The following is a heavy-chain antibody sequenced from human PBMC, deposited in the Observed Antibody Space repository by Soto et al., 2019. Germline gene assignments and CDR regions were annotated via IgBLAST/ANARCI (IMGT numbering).Heavy chain of an antibody. CDR2: IRSKAYGGTT. CDR1: GFTFCDYA. D-gene: IGHD6-6*01. CDR3: ARFQEQLADYYYYYMDV. Sequence: GGSLRLSCTASGFTFCDYAMSWFRQAPGKGLEWVGFIRSKAYGGTTEYAASVKGRFTISRDDSKSIAYLQMNSLRAEDTAVYYCARFQEQLADYYYYYMDVWGKGTTVTVSS. V-gene: IGHV3-49*03. J-gene: IGHJ6*03.